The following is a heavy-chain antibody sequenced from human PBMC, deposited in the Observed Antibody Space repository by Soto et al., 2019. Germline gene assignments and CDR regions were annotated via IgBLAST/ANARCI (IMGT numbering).Heavy chain of an antibody. CDR2: IYSGGDT. CDR3: ARGGGAYCGNDCIRAVDI. Sequence: QPGWSLRLSCAVSGFTVSNNYMSWVRQAPEKGLEWISVIYSGGDTYYADSVKVRFIISRDNSKNTLYLQMNSLRVDDTAVYYCARGGGAYCGNDCIRAVDIWGQGTMVPVSS. CDR1: GFTVSNNY. V-gene: IGHV3-66*01. D-gene: IGHD2-21*02. J-gene: IGHJ3*02.